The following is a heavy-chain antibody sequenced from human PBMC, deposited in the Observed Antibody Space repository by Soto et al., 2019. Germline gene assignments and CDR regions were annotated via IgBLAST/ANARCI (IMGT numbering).Heavy chain of an antibody. CDR3: ASLRANFWSGCGRVGACKFDY. Sequence: SETLSLTCAVYGGSFSGYYWSWIRQPPGKGLEWIGEINHSGSTNYNPSLKSRVTISVDTSKNQFSLKLSSVTAADTAVYYCASLRANFWSGCGRVGACKFDYWGQGTLVTVSS. CDR1: GGSFSGYY. CDR2: INHSGST. V-gene: IGHV4-34*01. J-gene: IGHJ4*02. D-gene: IGHD3-3*01.